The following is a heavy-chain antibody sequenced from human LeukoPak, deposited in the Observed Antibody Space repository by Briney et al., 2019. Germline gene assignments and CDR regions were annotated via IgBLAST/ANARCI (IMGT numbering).Heavy chain of an antibody. CDR3: ARAEYCSSTSCYDFDY. V-gene: IGHV1-2*04. Sequence: ASVKVSCEASGYTFTGYYMHWVRQAPGQGLEWMGWINPNSGGTNYAQKFQGWVTMTRDTSISTAYMELSRLRSDDTAVYYCARAEYCSSTSCYDFDYWGQGTLVTVSS. D-gene: IGHD2-2*01. J-gene: IGHJ4*02. CDR1: GYTFTGYY. CDR2: INPNSGGT.